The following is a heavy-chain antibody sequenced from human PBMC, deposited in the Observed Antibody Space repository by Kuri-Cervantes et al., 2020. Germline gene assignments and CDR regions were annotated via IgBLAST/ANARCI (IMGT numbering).Heavy chain of an antibody. CDR1: GFTFGDYA. Sequence: GESLKISCTASGFTFGDYAMSWVRQAPGKGLEWVGFIRSKVYGGTREYAASVKGRFTISRDDSKSIAYLQMNSLKAEDTAVYYCTRGYSSTWTHAFDIWGQGTMVTVSS. CDR2: IRSKVYGGTR. CDR3: TRGYSSTWTHAFDI. D-gene: IGHD6-13*01. V-gene: IGHV3-49*04. J-gene: IGHJ3*02.